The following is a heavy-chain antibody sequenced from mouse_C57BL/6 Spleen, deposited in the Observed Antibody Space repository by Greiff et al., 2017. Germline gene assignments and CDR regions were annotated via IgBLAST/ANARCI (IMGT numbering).Heavy chain of an antibody. CDR2: ISGGGGNT. Sequence: EVKLVESGGGLVKPGGSLKLSCAASGFTFSSYTMSWVRQTPEKRLEWVATISGGGGNTYYPDSVKGRFTISRDNAKNTLYLQMSSLRSEDTALYYCARQGYYDYDGLYAMDYWGQGTSVTVSS. J-gene: IGHJ4*01. V-gene: IGHV5-9*01. CDR1: GFTFSSYT. CDR3: ARQGYYDYDGLYAMDY. D-gene: IGHD2-4*01.